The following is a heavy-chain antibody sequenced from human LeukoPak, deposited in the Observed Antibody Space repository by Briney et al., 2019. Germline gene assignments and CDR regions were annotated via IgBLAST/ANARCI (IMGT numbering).Heavy chain of an antibody. CDR1: GGTFSSFA. V-gene: IGHV1-69*13. CDR2: IIPMFGTA. CDR3: ARGPYCGGDCFQGFDY. Sequence: SVNVSCKASGGTFSSFAISWVRQAPGQGLEWMGGIIPMFGTANYAQKFQGRVTITADESTSTAYMELSSLRSEDTADYYCARGPYCGGDCFQGFDYWGQGTLVTVSS. D-gene: IGHD2-21*02. J-gene: IGHJ4*02.